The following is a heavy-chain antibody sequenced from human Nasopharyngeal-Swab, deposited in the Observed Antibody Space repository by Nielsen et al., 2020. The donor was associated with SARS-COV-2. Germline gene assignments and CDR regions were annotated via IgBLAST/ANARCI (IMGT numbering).Heavy chain of an antibody. V-gene: IGHV1-24*01. CDR3: ATPWPGPYWNYGRGDY. J-gene: IGHJ4*02. D-gene: IGHD1-7*01. CDR2: FDPEDGET. Sequence: ASVNVSCQVSGYTLTELSMHWVRQAPGKGLEWMGGFDPEDGETIYAQKFQGRVTMTEDTSTDTAYMELSSLRSEDTAVYYCATPWPGPYWNYGRGDYWGQGTLVTVSS. CDR1: GYTLTELS.